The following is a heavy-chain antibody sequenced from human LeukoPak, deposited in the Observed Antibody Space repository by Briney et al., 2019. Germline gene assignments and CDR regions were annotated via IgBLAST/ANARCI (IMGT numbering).Heavy chain of an antibody. D-gene: IGHD6-13*01. CDR1: GFTFNTYA. CDR2: ISGSAAST. Sequence: GGSLRLSCAASGFTFNTYAMTWVRQAPGKGLEWVSSISGSAASTYYADSVKGRFTISRDISKNTLYLQMNSLRAEDTAIYCCARSVRIAANVWGQGTLVTVSS. V-gene: IGHV3-23*01. J-gene: IGHJ4*02. CDR3: ARSVRIAANV.